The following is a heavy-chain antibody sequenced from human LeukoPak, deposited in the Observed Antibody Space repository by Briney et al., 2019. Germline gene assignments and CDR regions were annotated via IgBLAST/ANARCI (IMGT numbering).Heavy chain of an antibody. J-gene: IGHJ5*02. CDR2: IYHSGSP. CDR3: ARGVRLVGDWFDP. V-gene: IGHV4-30-2*01. Sequence: KPSQTLSLTCAVSGDSVSSGGYPWSWIRQPPGKGLEWIGHIYHSGSPYYNPSLKSRVTISVDRSKSQFSLKLSSVTAADTAVYYCARGVRLVGDWFDPWGQGTLVTVSS. CDR1: GDSVSSGGYP. D-gene: IGHD6-19*01.